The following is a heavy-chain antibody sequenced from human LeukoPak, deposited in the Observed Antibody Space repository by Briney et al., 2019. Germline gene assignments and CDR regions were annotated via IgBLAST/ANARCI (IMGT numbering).Heavy chain of an antibody. CDR3: ARRRRAYSGYDAFDI. V-gene: IGHV3-30-3*01. Sequence: PGGSLRLSCAASGFTFSNCAMHWVRQAPGEGLEWVAIISYDGSNKYYADSVKGRFTISRDNSKNTLYLQMNSLRAEDTAVYYCARRRRAYSGYDAFDIWGQGTMVTVSS. CDR1: GFTFSNCA. CDR2: ISYDGSNK. J-gene: IGHJ3*02. D-gene: IGHD5-12*01.